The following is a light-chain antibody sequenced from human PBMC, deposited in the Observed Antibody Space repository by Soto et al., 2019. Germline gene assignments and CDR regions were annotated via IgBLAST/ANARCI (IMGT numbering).Light chain of an antibody. Sequence: EVVVTQSPATLSVSHGERATLHCRASESVGRHLACYHHKPGQAPKLLIFDASTRATGVPARFSGSGSGTEFTLTVSSLQSEDIAVYFCQQYNNWPPNFGQGTRLEIK. CDR1: ESVGRH. V-gene: IGKV3-15*01. CDR2: DAS. CDR3: QQYNNWPPN. J-gene: IGKJ5*01.